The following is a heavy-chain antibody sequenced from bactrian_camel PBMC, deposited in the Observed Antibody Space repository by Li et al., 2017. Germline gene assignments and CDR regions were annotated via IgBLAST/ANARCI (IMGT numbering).Heavy chain of an antibody. CDR2: LLDNSGDSRLTYAT. D-gene: IGHD4*01. J-gene: IGHJ4*01. CDR3: AAATGVSMWRDIWSLEDSRYNL. CDR1: GDTAIGNC. Sequence: VQLVESGGGSVQAGGSLTLSCAASGDTAIGNCMGWFRQPLGKEREGIATLLDNSGDSRLTYATTYDDSVEGRFTNSRDASKNVVVLQMNSLEPEDTAMYYCAAATGVSMWRDIWSLEDSRYNLWGQGTQVTVS. V-gene: IGHV3S40*01.